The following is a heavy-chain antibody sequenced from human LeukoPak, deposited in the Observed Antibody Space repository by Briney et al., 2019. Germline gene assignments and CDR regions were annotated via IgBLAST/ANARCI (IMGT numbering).Heavy chain of an antibody. CDR3: VTGRYSYGWYDH. V-gene: IGHV4-59*13. CDR1: GGSISSFY. CDR2: MYYGGSH. D-gene: IGHD1-26*01. J-gene: IGHJ5*02. Sequence: SETLSLTCTVSGGSISSFYWSWIRQPPGKGLEWIGYMYYGGSHNYYPSPKSRVITSLDTSKKQFSLKLNSVTTADTAVYYCVTGRYSYGWYDHWGQGILVIVTS.